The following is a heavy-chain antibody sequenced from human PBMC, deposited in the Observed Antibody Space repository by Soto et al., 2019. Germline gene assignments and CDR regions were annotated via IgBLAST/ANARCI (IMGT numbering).Heavy chain of an antibody. V-gene: IGHV4-34*01. Sequence: SSETLSLTCAVYGGSFSGYYWSWIRQPPGKGLEWIGEINHSGSTNYNPSLKSRVTISVDTSKNQFSLKLSSVTAADTAVYYCARGVMLNSNWFDPWGQGTLLTVSS. CDR3: ARGVMLNSNWFDP. J-gene: IGHJ5*02. CDR2: INHSGST. D-gene: IGHD1-7*01. CDR1: GGSFSGYY.